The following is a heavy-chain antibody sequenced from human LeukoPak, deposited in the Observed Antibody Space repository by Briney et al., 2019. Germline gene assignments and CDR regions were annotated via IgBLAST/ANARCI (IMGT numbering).Heavy chain of an antibody. V-gene: IGHV4-34*01. CDR2: INYSGRT. J-gene: IGHJ3*01. Sequence: SETLSLTCAVHGGSFSGYYWSWIRQPPGKGPEWIASINYSGRTKYNPSLQSRLTISLDTSKNLFSLQLISVTAADTAGYYCARLVDYDNSGDPDIFDVWGQGTMVTVSS. CDR3: ARLVDYDNSGDPDIFDV. CDR1: GGSFSGYY. D-gene: IGHD3-22*01.